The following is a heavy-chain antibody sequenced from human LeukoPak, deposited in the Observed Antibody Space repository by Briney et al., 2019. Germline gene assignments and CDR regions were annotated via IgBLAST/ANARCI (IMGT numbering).Heavy chain of an antibody. V-gene: IGHV4-34*01. CDR3: ARHYCKGDTCYQLDY. CDR2: INHSGST. J-gene: IGHJ4*02. D-gene: IGHD2-15*01. CDR1: GGSFSGYY. Sequence: SGTLSLTCAVYGGSFSGYYWSWIRQPPGKGLEWIGEINHSGSTNYNPSLKSRVTISVDTSNNQFSLKLSSVTAADTAVYYCARHYCKGDTCYQLDYWGPGTLVTVSS.